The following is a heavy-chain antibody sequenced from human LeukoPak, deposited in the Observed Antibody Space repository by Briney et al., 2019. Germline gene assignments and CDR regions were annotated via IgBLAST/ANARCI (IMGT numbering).Heavy chain of an antibody. CDR2: IYSGGST. CDR3: ARVPAGYSSSWYYFDY. V-gene: IGHV3-66*01. J-gene: IGHJ4*02. CDR1: GFTVSSNY. D-gene: IGHD6-13*01. Sequence: GSLRLSCAASGFTVSSNYMSWVRQAPGKGLEWVSVIYSGGSTYYADSVKGRFTISRDNSKNTLYLQMNSLRAEDTAVYYCARVPAGYSSSWYYFDYWGQGTLVTVSS.